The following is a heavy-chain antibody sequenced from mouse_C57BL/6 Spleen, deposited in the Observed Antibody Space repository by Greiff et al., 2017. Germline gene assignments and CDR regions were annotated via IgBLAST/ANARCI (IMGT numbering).Heavy chain of an antibody. CDR1: GYSITSGYD. V-gene: IGHV3-1*01. Sequence: EVMLVESGPGMVKPSQSLSLTCTVTGYSITSGYDWHWIRHFPGNKLEWMGYISYSGSTNYNPSLKSRISITHDTSKNHFFLKLNSVTTEDTATYYCARGYDYDDYAMDYWGQGTSVTVSS. J-gene: IGHJ4*01. CDR3: ARGYDYDDYAMDY. CDR2: ISYSGST. D-gene: IGHD2-4*01.